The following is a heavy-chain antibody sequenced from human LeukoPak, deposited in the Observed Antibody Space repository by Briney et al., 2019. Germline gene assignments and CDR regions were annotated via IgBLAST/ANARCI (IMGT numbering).Heavy chain of an antibody. CDR3: ARPREYRRTWYFDL. Sequence: PSETLSLTCTVSGDSLSPFYWSWIRQPPGKGLEWIGYINSGSTDYNPSLKSRVTMSVDMSKRQSSLGLRSVTAAATAVYYCARPREYRRTWYFDLWGRGTLVTVSA. CDR1: GDSLSPFY. CDR2: INSGST. V-gene: IGHV4-4*08. D-gene: IGHD2/OR15-2a*01. J-gene: IGHJ2*01.